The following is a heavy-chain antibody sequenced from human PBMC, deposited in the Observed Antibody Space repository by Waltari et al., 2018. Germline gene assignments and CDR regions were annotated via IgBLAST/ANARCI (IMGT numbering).Heavy chain of an antibody. CDR3: ATYIGASVGTAAFDV. CDR2: ISYAEAT. J-gene: IGHJ3*01. D-gene: IGHD5-12*01. Sequence: GRIRLHPGQGLELRRTISYAEATYSSPSLNSPVTVSRDTPKNQLSLTLGSVTASDTAVYYCATYIGASVGTAAFDVWGQGAMVTVSS. V-gene: IGHV4-39*01.